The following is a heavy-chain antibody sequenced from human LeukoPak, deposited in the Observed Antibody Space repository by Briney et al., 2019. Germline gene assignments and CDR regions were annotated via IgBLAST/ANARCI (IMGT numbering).Heavy chain of an antibody. D-gene: IGHD3-22*01. J-gene: IGHJ4*02. V-gene: IGHV4-39*07. CDR2: IYYSGST. CDR3: ARGPYYYDSSGYSPPAI. CDR1: GGSISSSSYY. Sequence: SETLSLTCTVSGGSISSSSYYWGWIRQPPGKGLEWIGSIYYSGSTYYNPSLKSRVTISVDTSKNQFSLKLSSVTAADTAVYYCARGPYYYDSSGYSPPAIWGQGTLVTVSS.